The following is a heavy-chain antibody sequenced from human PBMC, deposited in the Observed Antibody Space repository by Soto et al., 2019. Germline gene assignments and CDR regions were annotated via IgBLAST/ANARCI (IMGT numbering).Heavy chain of an antibody. D-gene: IGHD4-17*01. J-gene: IGHJ4*02. CDR3: ARRGVYGDYVTRFFDY. CDR1: GFTFSSYW. Sequence: PGGSLRLSCAASGFTFSSYWMSWVRQAPGKGLEWVANIKQDGSEKYYVDSVKGRFTISRDNAKNSLYLQMNSLRAEDTAVYYCARRGVYGDYVTRFFDYWGQGTLVTVSS. CDR2: IKQDGSEK. V-gene: IGHV3-7*01.